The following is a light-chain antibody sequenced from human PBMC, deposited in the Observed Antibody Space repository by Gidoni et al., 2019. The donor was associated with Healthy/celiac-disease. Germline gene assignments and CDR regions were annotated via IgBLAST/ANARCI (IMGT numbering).Light chain of an antibody. CDR1: KLGDKY. Sequence: SYELTQPPSVSVSPGQTASITCSGDKLGDKYACWYQQKPGQSPVLVIYQDSKRPSGIPERVSGSNSGNTATLTISGTQAMDEADYDCQAGDSSTVGFGGGTKLTVL. CDR3: QAGDSSTVG. V-gene: IGLV3-1*01. J-gene: IGLJ2*01. CDR2: QDS.